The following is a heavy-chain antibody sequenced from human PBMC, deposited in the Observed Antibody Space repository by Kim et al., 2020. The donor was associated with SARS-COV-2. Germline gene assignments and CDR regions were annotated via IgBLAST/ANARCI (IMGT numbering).Heavy chain of an antibody. J-gene: IGHJ3*02. CDR1: GFNFSSYA. CDR3: GKEYYYDSSGTGGDAFDI. D-gene: IGHD3-22*01. V-gene: IGHV3-23*01. CDR2: ISGSGGST. Sequence: GGSLRLSCAASGFNFSSYAMSWVRQAPGKGLEWVSAISGSGGSTYYADSVKGRFTISRDNSKNTLYLQMNSLRAEDTAVYYCGKEYYYDSSGTGGDAFDIWGQETMVTV.